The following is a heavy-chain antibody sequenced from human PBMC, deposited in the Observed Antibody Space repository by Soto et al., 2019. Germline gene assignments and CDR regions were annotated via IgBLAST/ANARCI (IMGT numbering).Heavy chain of an antibody. D-gene: IGHD3-22*01. CDR3: ASCEESRGYFNH. CDR2: VYPGDSDT. J-gene: IGHJ5*02. Sequence: GESLKISCKGSGYSFNSYLIGWVRQMPVKGLEWMGIVYPGDSDTRYSPSFQGQVTISADTSINIAYLHGSSLKASDSAMYYFASCEESRGYFNHWGQGTLVTVSS. V-gene: IGHV5-51*01. CDR1: GYSFNSYL.